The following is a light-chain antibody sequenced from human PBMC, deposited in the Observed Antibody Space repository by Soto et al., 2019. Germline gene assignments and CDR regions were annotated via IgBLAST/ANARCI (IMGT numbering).Light chain of an antibody. J-gene: IGLJ1*01. V-gene: IGLV2-14*01. Sequence: QSVLTQPASVSGSPGQSIAISCTGTFSDVGGYDYVSWYQQHPDKAPKLMIYEVTKRPSGVSNRFSGSKSGNTASLTISVLQPEDEADYYCSPHTSGSTRVFGSGTKLTVL. CDR3: SPHTSGSTRV. CDR1: FSDVGGYDY. CDR2: EVT.